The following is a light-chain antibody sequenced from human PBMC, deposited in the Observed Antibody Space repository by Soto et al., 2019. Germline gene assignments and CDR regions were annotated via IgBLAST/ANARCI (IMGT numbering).Light chain of an antibody. CDR1: SSDVGGYNY. CDR2: DVN. Sequence: QSALTQPRSVSGSPGQSVTISCTGTSSDVGGYNYVSWYQQYPGKAPKLMIYDVNKRPSGVPDRFSGSKSGNTASLTISGLQAEDEADYYCCSYTDSYTWVFGGGTKLTVL. CDR3: CSYTDSYTWV. J-gene: IGLJ3*02. V-gene: IGLV2-11*01.